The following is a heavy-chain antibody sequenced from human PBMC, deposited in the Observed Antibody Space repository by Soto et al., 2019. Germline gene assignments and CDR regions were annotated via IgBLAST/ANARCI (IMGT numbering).Heavy chain of an antibody. CDR3: ARDAPDYDFWSGYPYYYYYGMDV. V-gene: IGHV1-3*01. CDR2: INAGNGNT. J-gene: IGHJ6*02. Sequence: VASVKVSCKASGYTFTSYAMHWVRQAPGQRLEWMGWINAGNGNTKYSQKFQGRVTITRDTSASTAYMELSSLRSEDTAVYYCARDAPDYDFWSGYPYYYYYGMDVWGQGTTVTVSS. D-gene: IGHD3-3*01. CDR1: GYTFTSYA.